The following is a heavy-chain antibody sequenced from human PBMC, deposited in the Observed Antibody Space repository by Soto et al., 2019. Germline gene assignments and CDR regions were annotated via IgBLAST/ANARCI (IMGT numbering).Heavy chain of an antibody. CDR3: ANTVSRQYAPAHYGMDV. V-gene: IGHV3-23*01. CDR1: GFNFSSYA. J-gene: IGHJ6*02. D-gene: IGHD4-4*01. Sequence: EVQLLESGGGLVQPGGSLRLSCAASGFNFSSYAMSWVRQAPGKGLEWVSAISCSGGSTYYADSVKGLFTISRDNSKNSLYLQMNSLRAEDTAVYYCANTVSRQYAPAHYGMDVWGQGTTFTVSS. CDR2: ISCSGGST.